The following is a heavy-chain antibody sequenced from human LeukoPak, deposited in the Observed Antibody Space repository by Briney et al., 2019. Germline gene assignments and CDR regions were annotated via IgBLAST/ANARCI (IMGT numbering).Heavy chain of an antibody. J-gene: IGHJ6*02. V-gene: IGHV4-34*01. CDR3: ARMGPDANYRGMDV. Sequence: SETVSLTCAVYGGSFSDLYWSWIRQPAGKGLEGIGEMNHIGGTKYHPSLKRRLTMSIDTSKNQFSLKLSSMTAADTAVYYCARMGPDANYRGMDVWGQGTTVTVSS. CDR1: GGSFSDLY. D-gene: IGHD2-2*01. CDR2: MNHIGGT.